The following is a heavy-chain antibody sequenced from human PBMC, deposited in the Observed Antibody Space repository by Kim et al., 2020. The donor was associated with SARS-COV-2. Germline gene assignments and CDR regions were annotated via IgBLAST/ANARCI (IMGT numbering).Heavy chain of an antibody. Sequence: GGSLRLSCAASGFTFSSYAMHWVRQAPGKGLERVAVISYDGSNKYYADSVKGRFTISRDNSKNTLYLQMNSLRAEDTAVYYCARVVGSGSYSYWGQGTLVTVSS. D-gene: IGHD3-10*01. V-gene: IGHV3-30*04. CDR2: ISYDGSNK. CDR3: ARVVGSGSYSY. J-gene: IGHJ4*02. CDR1: GFTFSSYA.